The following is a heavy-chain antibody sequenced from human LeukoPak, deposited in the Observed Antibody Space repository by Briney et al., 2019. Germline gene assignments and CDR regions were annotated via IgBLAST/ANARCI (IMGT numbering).Heavy chain of an antibody. CDR1: GFTLRNYW. D-gene: IGHD4-23*01. CDR2: IKEDGSEI. V-gene: IGHV3-7*01. CDR3: ARDRGYSTFDY. J-gene: IGHJ4*02. Sequence: GGSLILSCAASGFTLRNYWMSWVRPAPGKGLEWVANIKEDGSEINYVDSVKGRFTISRDNAKNSLYLQMNSLRVDDTAVYYCARDRGYSTFDYWGQGTLVTVSS.